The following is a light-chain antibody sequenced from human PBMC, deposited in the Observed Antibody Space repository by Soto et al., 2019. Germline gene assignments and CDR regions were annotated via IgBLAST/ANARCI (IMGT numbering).Light chain of an antibody. V-gene: IGKV3-20*01. J-gene: IGKJ2*01. Sequence: EIVLTQSPGTLSLSPGERATLSCRASQSVSSTYLAWYQHKPGQPPRLLIYDASTRATGIPDRFSGSGYGTDFTLTISRLEPEDFALYYWQRYDNALYTFRQGPKLEIK. CDR1: QSVSSTY. CDR3: QRYDNALYT. CDR2: DAS.